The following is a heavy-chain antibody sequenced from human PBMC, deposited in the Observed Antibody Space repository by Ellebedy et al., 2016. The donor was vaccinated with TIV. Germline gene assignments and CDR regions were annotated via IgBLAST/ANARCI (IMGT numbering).Heavy chain of an antibody. J-gene: IGHJ4*02. CDR1: GFTFSNYW. CDR3: ARDSSRQSDY. Sequence: GESLKISXAASGFTFSNYWMYWVRQPPGKGLVWVSRINTDGSDTKYADSVKGRFTISRDNAKSTVYLQMNSLRAEDTAVYYCARDSSRQSDYWGQGTLVTVSS. V-gene: IGHV3-74*03. CDR2: INTDGSDT.